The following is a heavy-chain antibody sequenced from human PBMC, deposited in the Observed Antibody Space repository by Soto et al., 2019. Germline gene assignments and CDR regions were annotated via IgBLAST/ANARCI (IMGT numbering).Heavy chain of an antibody. CDR2: ISSSSYI. Sequence: GGSLRLSCAASGFTFSSYSMNWVRQAPGKGLEWVSSISSSSYIYYADSLKGRFTISRDNSKNSLHLQMNSLRAEDTAVYYCAKEIYSGSYYWFDSWGQGALVTVSS. J-gene: IGHJ5*01. CDR3: AKEIYSGSYYWFDS. V-gene: IGHV3-21*04. D-gene: IGHD1-26*01. CDR1: GFTFSSYS.